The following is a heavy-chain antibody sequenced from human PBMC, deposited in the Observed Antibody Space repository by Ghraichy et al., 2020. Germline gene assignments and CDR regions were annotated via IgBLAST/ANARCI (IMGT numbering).Heavy chain of an antibody. CDR1: GGSINNYY. D-gene: IGHD3-10*01. J-gene: IGHJ4*02. V-gene: IGHV4-59*01. CDR2: IYYSGST. Sequence: GSLSLTRSVSGGSINNYYWNWIRQPPGEGLEWIGNIYYSGSTIYNPSLKSRVTISLDTSKNQFSLKLTSVTAADTAVYYCARGLPTAYGSGTYYNPFDYWGQGTLVTVSS. CDR3: ARGLPTAYGSGTYYNPFDY.